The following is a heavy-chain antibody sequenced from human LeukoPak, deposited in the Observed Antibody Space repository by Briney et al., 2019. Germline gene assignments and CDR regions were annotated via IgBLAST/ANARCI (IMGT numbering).Heavy chain of an antibody. J-gene: IGHJ5*02. CDR1: GGSISSSSYY. CDR3: ARNRYYYGSGNYGVPNWFDP. D-gene: IGHD3-10*01. CDR2: IYYSGST. V-gene: IGHV4-39*01. Sequence: PSETLSLTCIVSGGSISSSSYYWAWIRQPPGKGLVWIGSIYYSGSTYFNSSLKSRVIISVDTSKNQFSLKLSSVTAADTAMYYCARNRYYYGSGNYGVPNWFDPWGQGTLVTVSS.